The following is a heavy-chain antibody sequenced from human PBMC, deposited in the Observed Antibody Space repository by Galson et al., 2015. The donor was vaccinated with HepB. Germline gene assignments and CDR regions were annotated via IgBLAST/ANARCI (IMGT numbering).Heavy chain of an antibody. J-gene: IGHJ5*02. Sequence: SLRLSCAASGFTFRSYAMHWVRQAPGKGLEFVSAISSNGGSTSYADSATGRFTISRDNSKNTLYRQMSSLRAEDPAVYYCVKGPGSAPLRNWFDPWGQGTLVTVSS. V-gene: IGHV3-64D*06. CDR2: ISSNGGST. CDR1: GFTFRSYA. CDR3: VKGPGSAPLRNWFDP. D-gene: IGHD3-16*01.